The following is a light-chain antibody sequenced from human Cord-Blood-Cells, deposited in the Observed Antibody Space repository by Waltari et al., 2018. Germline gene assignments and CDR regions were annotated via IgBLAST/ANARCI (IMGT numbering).Light chain of an antibody. CDR3: QRYNNWPPLT. V-gene: IGKV3-15*01. Sequence: EIVLTQSPPTLSVSPAESATLSCRTSKNVSSNLAWYQQTAGQAHRLLIYGASTRATGIPARFSGSWSVTECTLTISSLQSVDFAVYYGQRYNNWPPLTFGGGTKVEIK. J-gene: IGKJ4*01. CDR1: KNVSSN. CDR2: GAS.